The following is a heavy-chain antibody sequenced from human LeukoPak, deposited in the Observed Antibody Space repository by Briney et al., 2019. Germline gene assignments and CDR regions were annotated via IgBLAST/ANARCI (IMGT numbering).Heavy chain of an antibody. CDR2: INPNSGGT. V-gene: IGHV1-2*02. J-gene: IGHJ6*02. Sequence: ASVKVSCKASGYTFTGYYMHWVRQAPGQGLEWMGWINPNSGGTNYAQKFQGRVTMTRDTSISTAYMELSRLRSDDTAVYYCAREVTGDPYYYYSMDVWGQGTTVTVSS. CDR1: GYTFTGYY. CDR3: AREVTGDPYYYYSMDV. D-gene: IGHD7-27*01.